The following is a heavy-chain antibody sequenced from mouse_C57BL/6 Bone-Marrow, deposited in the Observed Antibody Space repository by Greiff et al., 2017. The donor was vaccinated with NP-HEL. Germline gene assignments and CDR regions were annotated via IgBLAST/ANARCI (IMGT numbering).Heavy chain of an antibody. CDR3: ARLVRYFDY. CDR2: IYPRDGST. CDR1: GYTFTSYD. Sequence: QVQLKQSGPELVKPGASVKLSCKASGYTFTSYDINWVKQRPGQGLEWIGWIYPRDGSTTYNEKFKGKATLTVDSSSSKAYMELNSLTSEDSAVYFCARLVRYFDYWGQGTTLTVSS. V-gene: IGHV1-85*01. D-gene: IGHD2-13*01. J-gene: IGHJ2*01.